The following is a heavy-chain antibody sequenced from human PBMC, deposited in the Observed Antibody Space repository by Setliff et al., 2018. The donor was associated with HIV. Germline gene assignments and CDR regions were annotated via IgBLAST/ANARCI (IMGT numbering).Heavy chain of an antibody. V-gene: IGHV3-23*01. Sequence: PGGSLRLSCAASGFTFDSYAMSWVRQAPGKGLEWVSIISGSGHLTFYADSVRGRFRISRDNSKNTLYLQMNSLRAEDTAVYFCAKDDYVWGNPFDYWGQGTLVTVSS. CDR1: GFTFDSYA. D-gene: IGHD3-16*01. CDR2: ISGSGHLT. J-gene: IGHJ4*02. CDR3: AKDDYVWGNPFDY.